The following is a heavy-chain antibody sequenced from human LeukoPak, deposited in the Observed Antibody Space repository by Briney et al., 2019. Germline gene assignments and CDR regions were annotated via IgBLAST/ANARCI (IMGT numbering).Heavy chain of an antibody. CDR1: GEYLSGYY. V-gene: IGHV4-34*01. Sequence: SETLSLTCAVYGEYLSGYYWSWIRQPPGKGLEWNGEINHSGSPNYNPSLKSRVTISVDTSKYQFSLKLSSVTAADTAVYYCARGPRAFITMVRGVNNDAFDIWGEGTMFTVSS. CDR3: ARGPRAFITMVRGVNNDAFDI. D-gene: IGHD3-10*01. CDR2: INHSGSP. J-gene: IGHJ3*02.